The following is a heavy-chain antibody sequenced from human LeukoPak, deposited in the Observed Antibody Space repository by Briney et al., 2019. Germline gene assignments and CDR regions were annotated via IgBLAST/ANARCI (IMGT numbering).Heavy chain of an antibody. Sequence: GGSLRLSCAASGFTFSSYAMSWVRQAPGKGLEWVSTISGSGGSTYHADSVKGRFTISRDNSKNTLYLQMNSLRAEDTAVYYCAKGPYYYDSSAYHYGAFDIWGQGTMVTVSS. CDR1: GFTFSSYA. CDR2: ISGSGGST. J-gene: IGHJ3*02. D-gene: IGHD3-22*01. V-gene: IGHV3-23*01. CDR3: AKGPYYYDSSAYHYGAFDI.